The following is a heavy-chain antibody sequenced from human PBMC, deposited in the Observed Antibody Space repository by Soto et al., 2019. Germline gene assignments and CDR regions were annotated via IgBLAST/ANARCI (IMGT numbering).Heavy chain of an antibody. D-gene: IGHD5-12*01. V-gene: IGHV3-33*01. J-gene: IGHJ6*02. CDR3: VRASGYNGYDYVYYYGMDV. Sequence: QVQLVESGGGVVQPGWSLRLSCAVSGFTFSSYGMHWVRQAPGKGLEWVALTWYDGGNKYYADSVKGRFSISRDNSKNMLYLQMNGLRDEDTAVYYCVRASGYNGYDYVYYYGMDVWGQGTTVTVSS. CDR1: GFTFSSYG. CDR2: TWYDGGNK.